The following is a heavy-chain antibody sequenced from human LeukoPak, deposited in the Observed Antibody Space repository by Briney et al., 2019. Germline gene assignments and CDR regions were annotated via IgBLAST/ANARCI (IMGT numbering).Heavy chain of an antibody. V-gene: IGHV5-51*01. CDR2: IYPGDSDT. CDR3: ARRYYGSGRAGDNWFDP. Sequence: GESLKISCKGSGYSFTSYWIGWVRQMPGKGLEWMGIIYPGDSDTRYSPSFQGQVTISADKSIRTAYLQWSSLKASDTAMYYCARRYYGSGRAGDNWFDPWGQGTLVTVSS. CDR1: GYSFTSYW. D-gene: IGHD3-10*01. J-gene: IGHJ5*02.